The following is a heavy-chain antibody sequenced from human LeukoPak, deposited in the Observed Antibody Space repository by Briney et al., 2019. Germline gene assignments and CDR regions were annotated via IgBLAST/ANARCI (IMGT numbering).Heavy chain of an antibody. J-gene: IGHJ4*02. Sequence: GGSLRLSCSASVFTFSRYAMHWVRQAPGKGLEYVSAISTNGGVTYYADSVRGRFTISRDNSKDTLYLEMSSLRVDDTAVYYCLKDVSSTYYYFDYWGQGTLVTVSS. CDR2: ISTNGGVT. CDR1: VFTFSRYA. V-gene: IGHV3-64D*09. D-gene: IGHD6-13*01. CDR3: LKDVSSTYYYFDY.